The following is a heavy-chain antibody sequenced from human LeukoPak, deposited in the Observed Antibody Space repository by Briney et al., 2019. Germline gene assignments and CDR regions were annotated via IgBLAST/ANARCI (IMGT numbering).Heavy chain of an antibody. J-gene: IGHJ4*02. CDR1: GGSISSYY. D-gene: IGHD6-13*01. V-gene: IGHV4-59*01. CDR3: ARVTYSSSWYVETPHPNFDY. CDR2: IYYSGST. Sequence: PETLSLTCTVSGGSISSYYWSWIRQPPGKGLEWIGYIYYSGSTNYNPSLKSRVTISVDTSKNQFSLKLSSVTAADTAVYYCARVTYSSSWYVETPHPNFDYWGQGTLVTVSS.